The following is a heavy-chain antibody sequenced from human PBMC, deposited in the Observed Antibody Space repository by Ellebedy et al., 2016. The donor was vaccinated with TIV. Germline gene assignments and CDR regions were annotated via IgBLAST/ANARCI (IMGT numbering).Heavy chain of an antibody. V-gene: IGHV4-39*01. J-gene: IGHJ5*02. Sequence: MPSETLSLTCTVSGGSISSSSYYWGWIRQPPGKGLEWIGSIYYSGSTYYNPSLKSRVTISVDTSKNQFSLKLSSVTAADTAVYYCARHITPTYYDFWSGYSNWFDPWGQGTLVTVSS. CDR2: IYYSGST. CDR1: GGSISSSSYY. D-gene: IGHD3-3*01. CDR3: ARHITPTYYDFWSGYSNWFDP.